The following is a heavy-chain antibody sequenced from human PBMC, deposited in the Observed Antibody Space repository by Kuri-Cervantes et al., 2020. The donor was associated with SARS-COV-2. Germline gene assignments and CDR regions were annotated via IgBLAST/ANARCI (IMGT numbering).Heavy chain of an antibody. V-gene: IGHV1-8*03. CDR1: GYTFTSYD. CDR3: ARGPTFPYYYYMDV. J-gene: IGHJ6*03. Sequence: ASVKVSCKASGYTFTSYDINWVRQATGQGLEWMGWMNPNSGNTGYAQKFQGRVTITRNTSISTAYMELSSLRSEDTAMYYCARGPTFPYYYYMDVWGKGTTATVSS. CDR2: MNPNSGNT.